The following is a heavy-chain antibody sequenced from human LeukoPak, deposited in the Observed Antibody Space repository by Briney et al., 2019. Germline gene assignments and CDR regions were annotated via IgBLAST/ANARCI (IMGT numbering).Heavy chain of an antibody. Sequence: GGPLRLSCAASGFTFSSYSMNWVRQAPGKGLEWVSSISSISSYIYYADSVKGRFTVSRDNAKNSLYLQMDSLRAEDTAVYYYARDPSGTYYPRVSGALDIWGQGTMVTVSS. CDR1: GFTFSSYS. J-gene: IGHJ3*02. CDR2: ISSISSYI. V-gene: IGHV3-21*01. CDR3: ARDPSGTYYPRVSGALDI. D-gene: IGHD1-26*01.